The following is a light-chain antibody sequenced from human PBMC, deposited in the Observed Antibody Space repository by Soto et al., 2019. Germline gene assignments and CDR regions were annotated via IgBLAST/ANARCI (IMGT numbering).Light chain of an antibody. CDR3: SSYTSSSTRV. CDR2: DFI. Sequence: QSVLTQPASVSGSPGQSITISFTVTISDVVVYNYVSFYQQHPFKAPKLMIYDFINLPSLFSNRFSVSNSGNTSSLTISCLQAEDEADYYSSSYTSSSTRVLGTGTKVTVL. V-gene: IGLV2-14*01. CDR1: ISDVVVYNY. J-gene: IGLJ1*01.